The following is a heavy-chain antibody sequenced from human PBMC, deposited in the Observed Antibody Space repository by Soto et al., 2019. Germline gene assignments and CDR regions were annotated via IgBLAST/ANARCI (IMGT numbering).Heavy chain of an antibody. Sequence: EVQLVESGGGLVQPGGSLRLSCAASGFTFSSYWMSWVRQAPGKGLEWVANIKQDGSEKYYVDSVKGRFTISRDNAKNSLDLQMNSLRAEDTAVYYCARDHDYYDSSGYYFDYWGQGTLVTVSS. CDR3: ARDHDYYDSSGYYFDY. CDR1: GFTFSSYW. V-gene: IGHV3-7*03. J-gene: IGHJ4*02. D-gene: IGHD3-22*01. CDR2: IKQDGSEK.